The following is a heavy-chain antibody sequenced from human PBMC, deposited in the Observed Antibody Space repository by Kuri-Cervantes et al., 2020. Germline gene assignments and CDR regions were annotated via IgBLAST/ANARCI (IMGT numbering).Heavy chain of an antibody. J-gene: IGHJ6*02. Sequence: SVKVSCKASGGTFSSYAISWVRQAPGQGLEWMGGIIPIFGTANYAQKFQGRVMITADESTSTAYMELRSLRSDDTAVYYCAREACGSGSYWRNYYYYYGMDVWGQGTTVTVSS. CDR3: AREACGSGSYWRNYYYYYGMDV. CDR2: IIPIFGTA. D-gene: IGHD3-10*01. V-gene: IGHV1-69*13. CDR1: GGTFSSYA.